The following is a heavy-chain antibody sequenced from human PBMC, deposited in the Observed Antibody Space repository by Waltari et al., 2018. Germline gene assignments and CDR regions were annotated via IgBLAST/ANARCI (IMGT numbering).Heavy chain of an antibody. V-gene: IGHV1-69*05. CDR2: IIPIFGTA. Sequence: QVQLVQSGAEVKKPGSSVKVSCKASGGTFSSYAISWVRQAPGQWLEWMGGIIPIFGTANYAQKLQGRVTMTTDTSTSTAYMELRSLRSDDTAVYYCARDSSSWYGYFDYWGQGTLVTVSS. D-gene: IGHD6-13*01. CDR1: GGTFSSYA. J-gene: IGHJ4*02. CDR3: ARDSSSWYGYFDY.